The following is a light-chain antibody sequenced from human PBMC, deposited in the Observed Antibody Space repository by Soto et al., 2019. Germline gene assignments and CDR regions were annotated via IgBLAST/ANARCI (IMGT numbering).Light chain of an antibody. CDR3: QQSHSTPLLT. J-gene: IGKJ4*01. CDR2: AAS. Sequence: DIQMSQSPSSLSASVGDRVTITCRASQSISTYLNWYQQKPGKAPKLLIYAASSLQSGVPSRFSGSGSGTDFTLTISSLQPEDFATYYCQQSHSTPLLTFGGGTKVEI. CDR1: QSISTY. V-gene: IGKV1-39*01.